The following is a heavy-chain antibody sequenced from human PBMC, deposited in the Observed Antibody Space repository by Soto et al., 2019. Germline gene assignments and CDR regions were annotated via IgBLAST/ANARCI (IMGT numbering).Heavy chain of an antibody. CDR1: GFTFNIYA. CDR2: ISRYGDFT. CDR3: AKDRYLDHDSRGYWFDN. J-gene: IGHJ4*02. Sequence: EVQLLESGGDLIQPGGSLRLSCAASGFTFNIYAMTWVRQAPGKGLEWVSAISRYGDFTYYADSVEGRFTIYRDKSKNTMYLQMNSLRAKDTAVYYCAKDRYLDHDSRGYWFDNWGQGTLVTVSS. V-gene: IGHV3-23*01. D-gene: IGHD3-22*01.